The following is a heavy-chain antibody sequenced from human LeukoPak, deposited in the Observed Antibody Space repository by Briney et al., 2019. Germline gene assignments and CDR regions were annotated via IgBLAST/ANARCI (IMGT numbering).Heavy chain of an antibody. D-gene: IGHD3-3*01. CDR3: AKVVLRFLAWQNLLDY. V-gene: IGHV3-30*18. CDR2: ISYDGGNK. CDR1: GFTFSSYG. J-gene: IGHJ4*02. Sequence: GGSLRLSCAASGFTFSSYGMHWVRQAPGKGLEWVAVISYDGGNKYYADSVKGRFTISRDNSKNTLYLQMNSLRAEDTAVYYCAKVVLRFLAWQNLLDYWGQGTLVTVSS.